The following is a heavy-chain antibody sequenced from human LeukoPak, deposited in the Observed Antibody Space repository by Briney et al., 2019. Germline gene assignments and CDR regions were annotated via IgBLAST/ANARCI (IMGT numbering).Heavy chain of an antibody. CDR3: ARVRGDY. CDR2: IKQDGSEK. V-gene: IGHV3-7*01. J-gene: IGHJ4*02. CDR1: GFTFSSYA. Sequence: GGSLRLSCAASGFTFSSYAMSWVRQAPGKGLEWVANIKQDGSEKYYVDSVKGRFTISRDNAKNSLYLQMNSLRAEDTAVYYCARVRGDYWGQGTLVTVSS.